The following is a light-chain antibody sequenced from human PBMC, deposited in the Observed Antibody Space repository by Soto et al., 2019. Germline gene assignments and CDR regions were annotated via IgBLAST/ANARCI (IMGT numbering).Light chain of an antibody. CDR1: SSDVGGYNY. CDR3: CSYSSSGPVV. V-gene: IGLV2-14*01. CDR2: EVS. Sequence: QSALTQPASVSGSPGQSITISCTGTSSDVGGYNYVSWYQQHPGKAPKLMIYEVSNRPSGVSNRFSGSKSGNTASLTISGLQAEDEDDDYCCSYSSSGPVVFGGGTKLTVL. J-gene: IGLJ2*01.